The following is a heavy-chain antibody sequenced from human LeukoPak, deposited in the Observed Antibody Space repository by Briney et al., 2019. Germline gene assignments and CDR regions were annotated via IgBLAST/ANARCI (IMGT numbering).Heavy chain of an antibody. CDR2: IFYTGST. CDR1: GDTISTTRYH. CDR3: ARQIYGGNYYFDY. Sequence: SETLSLTCAVSGDTISTTRYHWGWIRQPPGKGLEWMASIFYTGSTYYNSSLKSRVTISVDTSKNQFSLKLSSVTAADTAVYYCARQIYGGNYYFDYWGQGTLVTVSS. V-gene: IGHV4-39*01. D-gene: IGHD4-23*01. J-gene: IGHJ4*02.